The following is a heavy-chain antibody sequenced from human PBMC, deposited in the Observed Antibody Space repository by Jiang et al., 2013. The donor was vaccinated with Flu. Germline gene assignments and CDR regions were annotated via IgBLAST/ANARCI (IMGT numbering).Heavy chain of an antibody. D-gene: IGHD5-12*01. CDR3: ARVAGGGYDNFDS. CDR1: GVPINNIDYY. V-gene: IGHV4-30-4*01. J-gene: IGHJ4*02. Sequence: PGLVKPSQTLSLTCAVSGVPINNIDYYWSWIRQPPGKGLEWIGYIYHSGSTWYNPSLKSRFTISIDTSKNYFSLTLNSVTAADTAVYYCARVAGGGYDNFDSWGQGTLVAVSS. CDR2: IYHSGST.